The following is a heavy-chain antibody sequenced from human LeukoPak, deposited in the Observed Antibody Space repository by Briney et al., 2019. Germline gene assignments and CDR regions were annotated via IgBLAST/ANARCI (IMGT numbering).Heavy chain of an antibody. Sequence: PGGSLRLSCAASGFNVSSYGMHWVRQAPGKGLEWVSGITWNGGSTGYADSVKGRFTISRDNAKNSLYLQMNSLRAEDTALYYCARGIDDGDNWFDPWGQGTLVTVSS. V-gene: IGHV3-20*04. CDR2: ITWNGGST. D-gene: IGHD1-1*01. J-gene: IGHJ5*02. CDR3: ARGIDDGDNWFDP. CDR1: GFNVSSYG.